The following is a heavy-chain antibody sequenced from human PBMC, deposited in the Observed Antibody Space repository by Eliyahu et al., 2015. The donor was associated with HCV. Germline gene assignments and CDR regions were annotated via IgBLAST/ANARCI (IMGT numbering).Heavy chain of an antibody. V-gene: IGHV3-9*01. CDR3: AKVGDSSNWYGSVDY. Sequence: EVQLVESGGGLVQPGRSLRLSCAASGFTXDDYAMHWVRQVPGKGLGWVSGISWNSGSIGYADSVKGRFTISRDNAKNSLYLQMNSLRAEDTALYYCAKVGDSSNWYGSVDYWGQGTLVTVSS. CDR1: GFTXDDYA. CDR2: ISWNSGSI. J-gene: IGHJ4*02. D-gene: IGHD6-13*01.